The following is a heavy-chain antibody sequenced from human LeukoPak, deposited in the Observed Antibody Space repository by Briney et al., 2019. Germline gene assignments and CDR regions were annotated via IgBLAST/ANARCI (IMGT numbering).Heavy chain of an antibody. J-gene: IGHJ1*01. CDR3: ARDRYGDEDAEYFQH. V-gene: IGHV3-48*03. CDR2: ISSSGSTI. D-gene: IGHD4-17*01. Sequence: GGSLRLSCAASGFTFSSYEMNWVRQAPGKGLEWVSYISSSGSTIYYADSVKGRFTISRDNSKNTLYLQMDSLRAEDTAVYYCARDRYGDEDAEYFQHWGQGTLVTVSS. CDR1: GFTFSSYE.